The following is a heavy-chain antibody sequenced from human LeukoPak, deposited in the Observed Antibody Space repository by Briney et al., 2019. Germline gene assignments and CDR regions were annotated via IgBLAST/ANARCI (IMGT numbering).Heavy chain of an antibody. V-gene: IGHV3-30*02. Sequence: GGSLRLSCAASGFTFSSYGMHWVRQAPGKGLEWVAVIWYDGSNKYYADSVKGRFTISRDNSKNTLYLQMNSLRAEDTAVYYCAKDKYYGSGSYYPNWFDPWGQGTLVTVSS. CDR3: AKDKYYGSGSYYPNWFDP. J-gene: IGHJ5*02. CDR1: GFTFSSYG. D-gene: IGHD3-10*01. CDR2: IWYDGSNK.